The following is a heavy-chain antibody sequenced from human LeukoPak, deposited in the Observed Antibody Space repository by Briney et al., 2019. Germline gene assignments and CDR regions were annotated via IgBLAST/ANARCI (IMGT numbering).Heavy chain of an antibody. J-gene: IGHJ4*02. CDR2: MNPNSGNT. CDR1: GYTFTSYD. D-gene: IGHD3-22*01. V-gene: IGHV1-8*01. Sequence: AASVKVSCKASGYTFTSYDINWVRQATGQGLEWMGWMNPNSGNTGYAQKFQGRVTMTRNTSISTAYMELSSLRSEETAVYYCARGPRRNYYDSSGYYEPRDYWGQGTLVTVSS. CDR3: ARGPRRNYYDSSGYYEPRDY.